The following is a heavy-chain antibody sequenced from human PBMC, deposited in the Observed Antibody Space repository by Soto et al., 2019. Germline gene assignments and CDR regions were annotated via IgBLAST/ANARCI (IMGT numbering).Heavy chain of an antibody. CDR2: ISVYNGNT. D-gene: IGHD3-22*01. Sequence: QVQLVQSGAEVKKPGASVKVSCKASGYTFTSYGISWVRQAPGQGLEWMGWISVYNGNTNYAQNLQGRGTMTTDTSTSTAYMELRSLRSDDTAVYYCARALDSSGYYYLDQIDYWGQGTLVTVSS. CDR3: ARALDSSGYYYLDQIDY. J-gene: IGHJ4*02. V-gene: IGHV1-18*01. CDR1: GYTFTSYG.